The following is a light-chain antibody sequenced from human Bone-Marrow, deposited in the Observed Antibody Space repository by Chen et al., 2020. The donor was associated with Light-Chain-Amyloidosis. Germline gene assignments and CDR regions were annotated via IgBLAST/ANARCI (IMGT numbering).Light chain of an antibody. Sequence: EIVLTQSPATLSLSPGERVTLSCRASQSVSSYLAWYQQKPGQAPRLLIYDASNRATGIPARFSGSGSGTDFTLTSTSLEPEDFAGYYCQQRSNWPTFGGGTKVEIK. CDR3: QQRSNWPT. CDR1: QSVSSY. J-gene: IGKJ4*01. V-gene: IGKV3-11*01. CDR2: DAS.